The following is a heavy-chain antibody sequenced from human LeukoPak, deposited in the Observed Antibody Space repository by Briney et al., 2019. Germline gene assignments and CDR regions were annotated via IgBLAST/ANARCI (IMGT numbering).Heavy chain of an antibody. J-gene: IGHJ4*02. Sequence: SETLSLTCTVSGGSISSYYWSWIRQPPGKGLEWIGYIYYSGSTNYNPSLKSRVTISVDTSKNQFSLKLSSVTAADTAVYYCARNNYYDSSGYVDYWGQGTLVTASS. CDR2: IYYSGST. D-gene: IGHD3-22*01. V-gene: IGHV4-59*01. CDR3: ARNNYYDSSGYVDY. CDR1: GGSISSYY.